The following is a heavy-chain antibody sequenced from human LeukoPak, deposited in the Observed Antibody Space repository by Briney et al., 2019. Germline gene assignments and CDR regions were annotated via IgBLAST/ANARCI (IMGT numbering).Heavy chain of an antibody. V-gene: IGHV4-39*07. CDR2: VHYSGST. CDR1: GGSISSSSYF. Sequence: SETLSLTCSVSGGSISSSSYFWGWIRQPPGKGLEWIASVHYSGSTYYNPSLKSRLTISVDTSKNQFSLKLSSVTAADTAVYYCARDLRGGRPGTQYYFDYWGQGTLVTVSS. D-gene: IGHD1-1*01. J-gene: IGHJ4*02. CDR3: ARDLRGGRPGTQYYFDY.